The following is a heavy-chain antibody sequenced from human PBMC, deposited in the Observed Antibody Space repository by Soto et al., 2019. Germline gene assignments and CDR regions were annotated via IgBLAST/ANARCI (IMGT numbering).Heavy chain of an antibody. Sequence: ASVKVSCKASGYTFTVYYMHCVRQAPLQWLDWMGCINPNSGGTNYAQKFQGRVTMTRDTSISTAYMGLSRLRSDDTAVYYCARDGNLVRYYDFWSGYYKGWFDPWGQGTLVTVSS. CDR2: INPNSGGT. D-gene: IGHD3-3*01. CDR1: GYTFTVYY. V-gene: IGHV1-2*02. CDR3: ARDGNLVRYYDFWSGYYKGWFDP. J-gene: IGHJ5*02.